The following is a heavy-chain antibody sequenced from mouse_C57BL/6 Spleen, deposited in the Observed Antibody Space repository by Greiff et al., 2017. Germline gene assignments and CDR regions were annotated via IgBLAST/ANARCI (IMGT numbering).Heavy chain of an antibody. CDR2: IYPGDGDT. Sequence: VQLQQSGPELVKPGASVKISCKASGYAFSSSWMNWVKQRPGKGLEWIGRIYPGDGDTNYTGKFKGKATLTSDESSSTAYMHLSILTLEDSAVAFCERTNTAQAHYFDYWGQGTTLTVSA. J-gene: IGHJ2*01. CDR3: ERTNTAQAHYFDY. V-gene: IGHV1-82*01. D-gene: IGHD3-2*02. CDR1: GYAFSSSW.